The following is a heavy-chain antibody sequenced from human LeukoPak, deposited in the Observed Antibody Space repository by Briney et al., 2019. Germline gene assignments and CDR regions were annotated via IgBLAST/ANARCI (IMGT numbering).Heavy chain of an antibody. CDR1: GFSVSSNY. CDR2: IYTGGTT. V-gene: IGHV3-66*02. Sequence: GGPLRLSCAASGFSVSSNYMNWVRQAPGKGLEWVSAIYTGGTTYYADSVKGRFTISRDNSKNTLYLQMNSLRAEDTAVYYCARDKLGSGYSSDFDYWGQGTLVTVSS. J-gene: IGHJ4*02. CDR3: ARDKLGSGYSSDFDY. D-gene: IGHD6-19*01.